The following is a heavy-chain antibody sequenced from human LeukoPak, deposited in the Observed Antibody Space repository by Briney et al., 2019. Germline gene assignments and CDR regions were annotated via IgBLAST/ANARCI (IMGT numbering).Heavy chain of an antibody. CDR3: TRGRTAAAVDAFDI. Sequence: GGSLRLSCAASGFTFSNYAMTWVRQAPGKGLEWVGFIRSKAYGGTTEYAASVKGRFILSRDDSKSIAYLQMNSLKTEDTAVYYCTRGRTAAAVDAFDIWGQGTMVTVSS. CDR2: IRSKAYGGTT. CDR1: GFTFSNYA. V-gene: IGHV3-49*04. D-gene: IGHD6-13*01. J-gene: IGHJ3*02.